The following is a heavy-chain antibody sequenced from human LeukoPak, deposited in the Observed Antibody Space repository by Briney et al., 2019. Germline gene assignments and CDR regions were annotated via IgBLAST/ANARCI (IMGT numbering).Heavy chain of an antibody. Sequence: GGSLRLSCAASGFIFTDYYMAWIRQAPGKGLEWISHISTSSSYIYYADSVKGRFTISRDNAKNSLYLQMNSLRAEDTAVYYCARDLYSGYGNFDYWGQGALVTVSS. CDR1: GFIFTDYY. CDR2: ISTSSSYI. V-gene: IGHV3-11*05. J-gene: IGHJ4*02. D-gene: IGHD5-12*01. CDR3: ARDLYSGYGNFDY.